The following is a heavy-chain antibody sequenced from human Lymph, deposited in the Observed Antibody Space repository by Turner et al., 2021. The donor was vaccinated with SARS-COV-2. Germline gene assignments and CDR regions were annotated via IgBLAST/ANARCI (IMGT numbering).Heavy chain of an antibody. V-gene: IGHV3-43*02. D-gene: IGHD5-12*01. CDR3: AKEGLSGRRLQFVPYFAY. CDR2: ISGDGGST. J-gene: IGHJ4*02. Sequence: EVQLVESGGGVVQPGGSLRLPCAASGFTFDDYAMHWFRQAPGKGLEWVSRISGDGGSTYYAEAVKGRFTIARDDSKNSLYLQINSLRTEDTALYYCAKEGLSGRRLQFVPYFAYWGQGTLVSVSS. CDR1: GFTFDDYA.